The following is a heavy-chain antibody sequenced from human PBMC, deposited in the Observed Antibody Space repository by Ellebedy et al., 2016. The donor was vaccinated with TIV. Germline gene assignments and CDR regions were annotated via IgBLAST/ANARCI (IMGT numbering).Heavy chain of an antibody. CDR3: TTAWTRETFDL. Sequence: PGGSLRLSCTASGFTFSNAWMNWVRQAPGKGLEWVGRIKDKADAETTDYAAPVQGRFILSRDESKNTVSLEMNSLQTEDTAVYYCTTAWTRETFDLWGRGTLVTVSS. J-gene: IGHJ2*01. D-gene: IGHD3/OR15-3a*01. V-gene: IGHV3-15*07. CDR1: GFTFSNAW. CDR2: IKDKADAETT.